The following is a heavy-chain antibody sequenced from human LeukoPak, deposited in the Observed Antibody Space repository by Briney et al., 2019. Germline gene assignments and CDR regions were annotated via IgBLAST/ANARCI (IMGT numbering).Heavy chain of an antibody. Sequence: PGGSLRLSCAASGSTFSSYWMHWVRQVPGKGLVWVARINPGGSSITYADSVKGRFTISRDNAKNTLYLQMDSLRAEDTGVYYCARGNQADDYWGQGTLVTVSS. J-gene: IGHJ4*02. CDR3: ARGNQADDY. CDR1: GSTFSSYW. V-gene: IGHV3-74*01. CDR2: INPGGSSI. D-gene: IGHD1-14*01.